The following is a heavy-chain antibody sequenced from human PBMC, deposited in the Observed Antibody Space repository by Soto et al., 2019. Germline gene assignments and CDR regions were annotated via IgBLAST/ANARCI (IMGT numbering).Heavy chain of an antibody. CDR2: IYHSGST. Sequence: PSETLSLTCAVSGYSISSGYYWGWIRQPPGKGLEWIGSIYHSGSTYYNPSLKSRVTISVDTSKNQFSLKLSSVTAADTAVYYCARDSGWYVVSAFDIWGQGTMATV. V-gene: IGHV4-38-2*02. D-gene: IGHD6-19*01. CDR3: ARDSGWYVVSAFDI. CDR1: GYSISSGYY. J-gene: IGHJ3*02.